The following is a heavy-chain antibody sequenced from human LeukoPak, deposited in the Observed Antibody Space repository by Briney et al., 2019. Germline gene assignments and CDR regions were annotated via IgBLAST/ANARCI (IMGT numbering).Heavy chain of an antibody. Sequence: GGSLRLSCAASGFTFSNYWMSWVRQAPGKGLDYVASINQAGSDKTYVDSVKGRFTISRDNAKNSLYRQMNSLRADDTAVYFCATQYYGDFDHWGQGTLVTVST. V-gene: IGHV3-7*01. CDR3: ATQYYGDFDH. CDR1: GFTFSNYW. CDR2: INQAGSDK. D-gene: IGHD3-3*01. J-gene: IGHJ4*02.